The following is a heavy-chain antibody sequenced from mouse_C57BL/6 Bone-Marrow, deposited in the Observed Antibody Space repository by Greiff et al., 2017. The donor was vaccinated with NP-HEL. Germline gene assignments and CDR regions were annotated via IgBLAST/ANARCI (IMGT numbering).Heavy chain of an antibody. CDR3: AWLSNWDEGYFDV. Sequence: EVQLVESGGGLVKPGGSLKLSCAASGFTFSSYAMSWVRQTPEKRLEWVATISDGGSYTYYPANVKGRFTISRDNAKNKLYLQMSHLKSEDTAMDYCAWLSNWDEGYFDVWGTGTTVTVAS. CDR2: ISDGGSYT. J-gene: IGHJ1*03. CDR1: GFTFSSYA. V-gene: IGHV5-4*01. D-gene: IGHD4-1*01.